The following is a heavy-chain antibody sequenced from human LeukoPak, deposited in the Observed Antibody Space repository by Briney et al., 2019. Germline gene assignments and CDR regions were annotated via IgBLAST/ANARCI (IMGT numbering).Heavy chain of an antibody. CDR3: ARSARDRLLSDYYETYYYYMDV. CDR1: GFSITSGYY. J-gene: IGHJ6*03. CDR2: IYHSGTT. V-gene: IGHV4-38-2*02. D-gene: IGHD3-9*01. Sequence: SETLSLTCNVSGFSITSGYYWGWIRQPPGKGLEWIGSIYHSGTTHFNPSFKSRVTISVDTSKNQFSLRLTSVTAADTAVYYCARSARDRLLSDYYETYYYYMDVWGKGTTVIISS.